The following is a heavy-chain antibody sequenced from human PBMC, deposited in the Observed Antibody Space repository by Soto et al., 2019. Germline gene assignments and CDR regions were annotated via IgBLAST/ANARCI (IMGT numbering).Heavy chain of an antibody. CDR3: AREDYGSGIPGSVYHGMDV. CDR1: GGTFSSYG. J-gene: IGHJ6*02. V-gene: IGHV1-69*01. CDR2: IIPGLNLT. D-gene: IGHD3-10*01. Sequence: QVQLVQSGAEVKKPGSSVKVSCQASGGTFSSYGVSWVRQAPGQGLEWMGGIIPGLNLTTYAQKFQGRVTITADEYTSPAYMDLTSLGSDDTAVYYCAREDYGSGIPGSVYHGMDVWGQGTTVTVSS.